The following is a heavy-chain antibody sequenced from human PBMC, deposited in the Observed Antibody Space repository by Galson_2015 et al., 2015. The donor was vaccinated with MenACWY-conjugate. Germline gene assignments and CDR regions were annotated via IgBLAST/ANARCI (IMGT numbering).Heavy chain of an antibody. CDR1: GFSLSSYG. J-gene: IGHJ4*02. CDR2: IRYDGSNE. D-gene: IGHD3-9*01. CDR3: AKPAYYDILSGDR. V-gene: IGHV3-30*02. Sequence: SLRLSCAASGFSLSSYGMHWVRQAPGKGLEWLAFIRYDGSNEHYADSVKGRFTISGDIAKNTLYLQMNSLRTEGTAVYYCAKPAYYDILSGDRWGQGTLVTVSS.